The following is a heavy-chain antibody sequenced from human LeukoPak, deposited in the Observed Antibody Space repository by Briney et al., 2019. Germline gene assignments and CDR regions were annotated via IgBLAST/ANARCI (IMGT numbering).Heavy chain of an antibody. Sequence: SETLSLTCTVSGNSISSYYWSWIRQPPGKGLEWIGYIYYSGSTNYNPSLKSRVTISVDTSKNQFSLKLSSVTAADTAVYYCARDRSDSSGYPKRAYYFDYWGQGTLVTVSS. V-gene: IGHV4-59*01. CDR2: IYYSGST. CDR1: GNSISSYY. D-gene: IGHD3-22*01. J-gene: IGHJ4*02. CDR3: ARDRSDSSGYPKRAYYFDY.